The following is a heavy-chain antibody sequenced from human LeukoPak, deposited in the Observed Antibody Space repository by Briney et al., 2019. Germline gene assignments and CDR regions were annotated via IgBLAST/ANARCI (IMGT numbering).Heavy chain of an antibody. CDR3: ASGTVGNYALDY. CDR2: IGTSRNNI. J-gene: IGHJ4*02. D-gene: IGHD1-7*01. CDR1: GLTFSRYN. V-gene: IGHV3-21*01. Sequence: GGSLRLSCAASGLTFSRYNMNWVRQAPGKGLEWVSSIGTSRNNIYYTDSVKGRFTISRDNAKNSLYLQVDSLRVEDTAVYFCASGTVGNYALDYWGQGTLVTVSS.